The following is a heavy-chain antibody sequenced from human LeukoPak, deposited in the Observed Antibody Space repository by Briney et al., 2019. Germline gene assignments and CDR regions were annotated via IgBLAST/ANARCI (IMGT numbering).Heavy chain of an antibody. CDR1: GDSISSRNW. V-gene: IGHV4-4*02. D-gene: IGHD2-8*02. CDR3: ARSAGWWSLDY. CDR2: ISHGGST. J-gene: IGHJ4*02. Sequence: SETLSLTCAVSGDSISSRNWWNWVRQPPGKGLDWIGEISHGGSTKYDPSLKNRVTISKDNSKNEFSLKLNSVTAADTAVYYCARSAGWWSLDYWGQGALVTVSA.